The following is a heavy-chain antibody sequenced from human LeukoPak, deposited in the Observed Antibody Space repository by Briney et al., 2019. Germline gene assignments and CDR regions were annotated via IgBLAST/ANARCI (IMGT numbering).Heavy chain of an antibody. CDR1: GGSISSYY. V-gene: IGHV4-59*08. J-gene: IGHJ6*02. CDR2: IYYSGST. CDR3: ARHLPYYDILTGYNYYYYGMDV. Sequence: SETLSLTCTVSGGSISSYYWSWIRQPPGKGLEWIGYIYYSGSTNYNPSLKSRVTLSVDTSKNQFSLKLSSVTAADTAVYYCARHLPYYDILTGYNYYYYGMDVWGQGTTVTVSS. D-gene: IGHD3-9*01.